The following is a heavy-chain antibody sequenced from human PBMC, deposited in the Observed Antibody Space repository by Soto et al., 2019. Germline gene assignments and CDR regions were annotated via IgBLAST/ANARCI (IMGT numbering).Heavy chain of an antibody. CDR1: GGTFSSYF. CDR3: ARETPSAAAAYYYYGLDV. J-gene: IGHJ6*02. V-gene: IGHV1-69*01. D-gene: IGHD6-13*01. CDR2: IIPVFGTA. Sequence: QVQLVQSGAEVKKAGSSVKVSCKVSGGTFSSYFINWVRQAPGQGLEWVGGIIPVFGTASYAEKFQGRVTITADESTSKAYMELSRLRSDDTAVYYCARETPSAAAAYYYYGLDVWGQGTTVTVPS.